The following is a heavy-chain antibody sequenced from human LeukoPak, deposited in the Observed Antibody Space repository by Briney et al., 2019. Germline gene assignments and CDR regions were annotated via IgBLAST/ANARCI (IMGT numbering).Heavy chain of an antibody. D-gene: IGHD3-10*01. J-gene: IGHJ5*02. V-gene: IGHV1-2*02. CDR3: ASSVYGSDLLAKFDP. CDR1: GYTFTGYY. Sequence: ASVKVSCEASGYTFTGYYMHWVRQAPGQGLEWMGWINPNSGGTNYAQKFQGRVTMTRDTSISTAYMELSRLRSDDTAVYYCASSVYGSDLLAKFDPWGQGTLVTVSS. CDR2: INPNSGGT.